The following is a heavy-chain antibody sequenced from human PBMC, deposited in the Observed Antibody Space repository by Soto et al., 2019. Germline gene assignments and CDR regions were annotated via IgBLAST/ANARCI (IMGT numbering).Heavy chain of an antibody. J-gene: IGHJ3*02. Sequence: VQLVESGGGLVKPGGSLRLSCAASGFTFTNAWMTWVRQGPGKGLEWVGRIKSKSDGGTIDYAAPVKGRFTISRDDLKNTLYLQMNSLNTEDTAVYYCTAGPNLRPLAAFDIWGQGTVVTVSS. CDR1: GFTFTNAW. CDR2: IKSKSDGGTI. V-gene: IGHV3-15*01. CDR3: TAGPNLRPLAAFDI.